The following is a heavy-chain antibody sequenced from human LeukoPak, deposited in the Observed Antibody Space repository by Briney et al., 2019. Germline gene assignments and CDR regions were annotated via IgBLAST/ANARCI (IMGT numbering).Heavy chain of an antibody. J-gene: IGHJ6*02. D-gene: IGHD2-21*02. CDR1: GGSISSYY. CDR3: ARHVSTSSCGADCYSGGMDV. V-gene: IGHV4-59*08. CDR2: IYYSGST. Sequence: SETLSLTCTVSGGSISSYYWSWIRQPPGKGLEWIGYIYYSGSTDYYPSLKSRVTMSVDTSKNQFSLKLTSVTAADTAVYYCARHVSTSSCGADCYSGGMDVWGQGTTVTVSS.